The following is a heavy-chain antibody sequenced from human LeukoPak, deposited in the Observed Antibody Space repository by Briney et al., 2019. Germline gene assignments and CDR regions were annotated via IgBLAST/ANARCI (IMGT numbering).Heavy chain of an antibody. CDR3: AGAPETGH. CDR1: GFTFSSYW. Sequence: GGSLRLSCAASGFTFSSYWMSWVRQAPGKGLESVSVINVGGRTFYADSVKGRFTISRDKTKNMLYLQMSSLRAEDTAVYYCAGAPETGHWGQGTLVTVSS. CDR2: INVGGRT. V-gene: IGHV3-66*01. J-gene: IGHJ4*02.